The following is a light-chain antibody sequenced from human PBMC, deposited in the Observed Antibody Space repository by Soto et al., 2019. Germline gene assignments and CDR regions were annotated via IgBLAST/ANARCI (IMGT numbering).Light chain of an antibody. CDR1: QGIRNE. CDR2: AAS. V-gene: IGKV1-6*01. CDR3: LHDYNYPLT. Sequence: AIQMTQSPSSLSASVGDRVIITCRASQGIRNELGWYQQKPGKAPELLIYAASSLQSGVPSRFSGSGSGTDFTLTISSLQPEDFATYYCLHDYNYPLTFGQGTKLEIK. J-gene: IGKJ2*01.